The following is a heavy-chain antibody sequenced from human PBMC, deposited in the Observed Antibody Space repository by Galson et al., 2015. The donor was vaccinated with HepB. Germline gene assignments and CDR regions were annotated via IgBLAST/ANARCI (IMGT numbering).Heavy chain of an antibody. V-gene: IGHV3-23*01. CDR3: AKEERYYGSGSYYKY. Sequence: WVRQAPGKGPEWVSAISGSGGSTYYADSVKGRFTISRDNSKNTLYLQMNSLRAEDTAVYYCAKEERYYGSGSYYKYWGQGTLVTVSS. D-gene: IGHD3-10*01. CDR2: ISGSGGST. J-gene: IGHJ4*02.